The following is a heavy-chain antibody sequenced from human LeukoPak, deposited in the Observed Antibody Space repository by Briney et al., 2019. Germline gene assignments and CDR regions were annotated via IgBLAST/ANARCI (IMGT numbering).Heavy chain of an antibody. Sequence: GRSLRLSCAASGFTFDDYAMHWVRQAPGKGLEWVSGISWNSGSIGYADSVKGRFTISRDNAKSSLYLQMNSLRAEDTALYYCAKLGYWGQGTLVTVSS. CDR3: AKLGY. CDR1: GFTFDDYA. J-gene: IGHJ4*02. CDR2: ISWNSGSI. V-gene: IGHV3-9*01.